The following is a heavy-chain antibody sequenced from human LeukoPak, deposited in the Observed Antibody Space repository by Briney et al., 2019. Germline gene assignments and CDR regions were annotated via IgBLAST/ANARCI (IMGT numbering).Heavy chain of an antibody. V-gene: IGHV3-7*01. J-gene: IGHJ4*02. CDR2: IKQDGSEK. CDR3: ARAYYYDSSGYYPPIDY. D-gene: IGHD3-22*01. Sequence: GGSLRLSCAASGFTFSSYWMSWVRQAPGKGLEWVANIKQDGSEKYYVDSVKGRFTISRDNAKNSLYLQMNSLRAEDTAVYYCARAYYYDSSGYYPPIDYWGQGTLVTVSS. CDR1: GFTFSSYW.